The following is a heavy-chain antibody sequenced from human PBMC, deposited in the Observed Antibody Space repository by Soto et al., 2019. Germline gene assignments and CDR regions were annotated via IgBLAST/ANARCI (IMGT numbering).Heavy chain of an antibody. CDR3: ARDIRGYSRAFDY. CDR2: IYHSGTT. CDR1: GGSFSGHS. J-gene: IGHJ4*02. Sequence: SATLAITCAVYGGSFSGHSWTWIRQSPGKGLEWIGDIYHSGTTNYNPSLKSRVTISLDTSDNQFSLKLTSVTAADTAMYYCARDIRGYSRAFDYWGQGTLVTVSS. D-gene: IGHD5-18*01. V-gene: IGHV4-59*11.